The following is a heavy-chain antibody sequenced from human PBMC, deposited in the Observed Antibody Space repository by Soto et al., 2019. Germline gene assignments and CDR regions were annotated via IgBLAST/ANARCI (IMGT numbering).Heavy chain of an antibody. V-gene: IGHV4-4*02. CDR1: GGSISSDYW. D-gene: IGHD2-21*01. CDR3: ARGIQMWSQVYYGMDV. J-gene: IGHJ6*02. CDR2: IFHSGST. Sequence: QVQLQESGPGVVKPSGTLSLTCGVSGGSISSDYWWAWVRQSPGRGLEWIGEIFHSGSTHYNPSLESRVTMSVDIVNNHFSLMLMSVTAADTAVYYCARGIQMWSQVYYGMDVWGQGTTVTVSS.